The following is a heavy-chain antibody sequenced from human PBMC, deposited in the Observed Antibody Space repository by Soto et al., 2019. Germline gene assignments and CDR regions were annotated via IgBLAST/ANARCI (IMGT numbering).Heavy chain of an antibody. V-gene: IGHV3-9*01. CDR3: ARAPKYYYGSGSFQFDP. CDR1: GFRFDGYA. D-gene: IGHD3-10*01. Sequence: PGGSLRLSCAVSGFRFDGYAMHWVRQAPGKGLEWVSGISWNSGIIYYADSVKGRFTISRDNAKNSLYLQMNNLRAEDTAVYYCARAPKYYYGSGSFQFDPWGQGTLVTVSS. J-gene: IGHJ5*02. CDR2: ISWNSGII.